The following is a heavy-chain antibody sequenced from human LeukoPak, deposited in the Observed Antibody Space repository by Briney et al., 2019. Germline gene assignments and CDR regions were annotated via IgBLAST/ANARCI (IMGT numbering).Heavy chain of an antibody. CDR2: INPNSGDT. V-gene: IGHV1-2*02. CDR1: GYIFTNYY. D-gene: IGHD3-16*01. J-gene: IGHJ4*02. CDR3: AKIPFGGVAD. Sequence: ASLKVSCKALGYIFTNYYIHWVRQAPGQGLDWMGWINPNSGDTNYAQKFQGRVTMTRDTSINTAYMELSLTSDDTAVYYCAKIPFGGVADWGQGTLVTVSS.